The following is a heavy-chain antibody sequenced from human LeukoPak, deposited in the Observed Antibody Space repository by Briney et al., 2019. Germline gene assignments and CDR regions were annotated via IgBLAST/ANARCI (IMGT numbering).Heavy chain of an antibody. V-gene: IGHV1-3*01. CDR1: GYTSTSYA. Sequence: GASVKVSCKASGYTSTSYAMHWVRQAPGQRLEWMGWINAGNGNTKYSQKFQGRVTITRDTSASTAYMELSSLRSEDTAVYYCARVEDHYYGSGAYFDYWGQGTLVTVSS. D-gene: IGHD3-10*01. J-gene: IGHJ4*02. CDR2: INAGNGNT. CDR3: ARVEDHYYGSGAYFDY.